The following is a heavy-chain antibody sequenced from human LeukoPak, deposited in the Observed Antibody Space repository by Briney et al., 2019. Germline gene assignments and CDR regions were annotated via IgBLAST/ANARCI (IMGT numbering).Heavy chain of an antibody. Sequence: GASVKVSCKTSGYTFTGYYMHWVRQAPGQGLEWMGWINPNSGGTNYAQKFQGRVTMTRDTSISTAYMELSRLRSDDTAVYYCASLLSSYSSSRRLFDPWGQGTLVTVSS. J-gene: IGHJ5*02. CDR3: ASLLSSYSSSRRLFDP. D-gene: IGHD6-13*01. V-gene: IGHV1-2*02. CDR1: GYTFTGYY. CDR2: INPNSGGT.